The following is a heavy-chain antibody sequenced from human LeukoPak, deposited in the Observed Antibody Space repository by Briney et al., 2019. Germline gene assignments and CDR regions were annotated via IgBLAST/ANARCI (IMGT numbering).Heavy chain of an antibody. CDR3: AKGYTDFDY. D-gene: IGHD3-16*02. J-gene: IGHJ4*02. Sequence: GGSLRLSCAASGFTFSNYGFHWVRQTPGKGLEWVAVISYDGSDKYYADSVKGRFTISRDNSKNTLYLQMNSLRAEDTAVYYCAKGYTDFDYWGQGTLVTVSS. CDR2: ISYDGSDK. CDR1: GFTFSNYG. V-gene: IGHV3-30*18.